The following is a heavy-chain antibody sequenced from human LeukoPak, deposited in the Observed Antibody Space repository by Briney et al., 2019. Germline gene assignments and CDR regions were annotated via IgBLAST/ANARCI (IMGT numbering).Heavy chain of an antibody. D-gene: IGHD2-2*01. CDR3: ARVGSSTNGEIDY. CDR2: IYYSGST. CDR1: GASIRSGDYY. Sequence: SQTLSLTCTVSGASIRSGDYYWSWIRQPPGKGLEWIGYIYYSGSTNYNPSLKSRVTISVDTSKNQFSLKLSSVTAADTAVYYCARVGSSTNGEIDYWGQGTLVTVSS. V-gene: IGHV4-61*08. J-gene: IGHJ4*02.